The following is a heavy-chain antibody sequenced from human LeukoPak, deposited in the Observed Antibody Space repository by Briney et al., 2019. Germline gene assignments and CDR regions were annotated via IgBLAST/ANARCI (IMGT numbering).Heavy chain of an antibody. CDR2: ISYDGSNK. CDR1: GFTFSSYG. D-gene: IGHD3-10*01. V-gene: IGHV3-30*18. J-gene: IGHJ4*02. Sequence: GGSLRLSCAASGFTFSSYGMHWVRQAPGKGLEWVAVISYDGSNKYYADSVKGRFTISRDNSKNTLYLQMNSLRAEDTAVYYCAKGRPYPAVGSSHLDYWGQGTLVTVSS. CDR3: AKGRPYPAVGSSHLDY.